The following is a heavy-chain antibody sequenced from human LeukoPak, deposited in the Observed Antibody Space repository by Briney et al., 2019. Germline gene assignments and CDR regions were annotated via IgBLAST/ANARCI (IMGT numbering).Heavy chain of an antibody. Sequence: ASVKVSCKASGGTFSSYAISWVRQAPGQGLEWMGRIIPIFGTANYAQKFQGRVTITTDESTSTAYMELSSLRSEDTAVYYCAKGLRFLERTYYYYMDVWGKGTTVTVSS. CDR3: AKGLRFLERTYYYYMDV. D-gene: IGHD3-3*01. CDR1: GGTFSSYA. CDR2: IIPIFGTA. J-gene: IGHJ6*03. V-gene: IGHV1-69*05.